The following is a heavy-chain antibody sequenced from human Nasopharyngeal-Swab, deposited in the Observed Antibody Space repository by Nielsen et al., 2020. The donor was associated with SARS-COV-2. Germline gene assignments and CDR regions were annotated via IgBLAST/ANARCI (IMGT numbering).Heavy chain of an antibody. Sequence: SETLSLTCAVYGGSFSAYCWTWVRQPPGKGLEWIGEITHGGTTNYNPSLKSRVTMSVDTSKNQFSLKLSSVTAADTAVYYCVRAPDCDVLTGYYPDGFDVWGRGTMVTVSS. CDR2: ITHGGTT. D-gene: IGHD3-9*01. J-gene: IGHJ3*01. CDR3: VRAPDCDVLTGYYPDGFDV. CDR1: GGSFSAYC. V-gene: IGHV4-34*01.